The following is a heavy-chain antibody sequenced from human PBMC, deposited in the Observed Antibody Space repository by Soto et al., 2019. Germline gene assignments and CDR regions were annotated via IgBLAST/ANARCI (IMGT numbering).Heavy chain of an antibody. CDR1: GGTFSSYT. Sequence: QVQLVQSGAEVKKPGSSVKVSCKASGGTFSSYTISWVRQAPGQGLEWMGRIIPILGIANYAQKFQGRVTITADKSTSTAYMELSSLRSEDTAAYYCARLYCSGGSCYLDYWGQGTLVTVSS. D-gene: IGHD2-15*01. V-gene: IGHV1-69*02. CDR3: ARLYCSGGSCYLDY. J-gene: IGHJ4*02. CDR2: IIPILGIA.